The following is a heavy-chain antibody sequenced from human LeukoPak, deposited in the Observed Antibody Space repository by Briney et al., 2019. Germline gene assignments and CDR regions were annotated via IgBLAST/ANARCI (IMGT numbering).Heavy chain of an antibody. J-gene: IGHJ2*01. CDR3: ARDIRNYDILTGYYQAFYFDL. Sequence: ASVKVSCKASGYTFTGYYMHWVRQAPGQGLEWMGIINPSGGSTSYAQKFQGRVTMTRDTSTSTVYMELSSLRSEDTAVYYCARDIRNYDILTGYYQAFYFDLWGRGTLVTVSS. CDR1: GYTFTGYY. D-gene: IGHD3-9*01. V-gene: IGHV1-46*01. CDR2: INPSGGST.